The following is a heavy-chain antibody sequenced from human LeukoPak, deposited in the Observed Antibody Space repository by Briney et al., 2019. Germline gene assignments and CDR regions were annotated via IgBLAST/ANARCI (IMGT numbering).Heavy chain of an antibody. D-gene: IGHD5-24*01. CDR3: ERGGRWLQLGNPQGLGY. J-gene: IGHJ4*02. CDR2: INPNSGGT. CDR1: GYTFTVYY. Sequence: GASVKVSCKASGYTFTVYYMHWVRQAPGQGLEWMGWINPNSGGTNYAQKFQGRVTMTRDTSISTAYMELRRLRSDDTAVYYCERGGRWLQLGNPQGLGYWGQGTLVTVSS. V-gene: IGHV1-2*02.